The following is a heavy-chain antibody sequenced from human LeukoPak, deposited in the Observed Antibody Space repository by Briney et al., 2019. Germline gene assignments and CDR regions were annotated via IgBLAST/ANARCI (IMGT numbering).Heavy chain of an antibody. CDR1: GYRFSDYY. Sequence: ASVKVSCKAFGYRFSDYYMHWVRQAPGQGLEWMGWVNPNSGGTNYAQKFQGRVTMTRDTSISTAYMELSRLRSDDTAVYYCAIDYLLGYCSGGSCYGALDYWGQGTLVTVSS. D-gene: IGHD2-15*01. J-gene: IGHJ4*02. CDR2: VNPNSGGT. CDR3: AIDYLLGYCSGGSCYGALDY. V-gene: IGHV1-2*02.